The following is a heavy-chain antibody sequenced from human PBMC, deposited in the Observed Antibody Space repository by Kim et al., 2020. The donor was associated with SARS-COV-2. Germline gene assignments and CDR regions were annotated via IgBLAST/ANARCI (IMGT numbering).Heavy chain of an antibody. CDR3: AKDRGGTWIQLGKPGLYGMDV. CDR2: IWYDGSNK. J-gene: IGHJ6*02. V-gene: IGHV3-33*06. CDR1: GFTFSSYG. Sequence: GGSLRLSCAASGFTFSSYGMHWVRQAPGKGLEWVAVIWYDGSNKYYADSVKGRFTISRDNSKNTLYLQMNSLRAEDTAVYYCAKDRGGTWIQLGKPGLYGMDVWGQGTTVTVSS. D-gene: IGHD5-18*01.